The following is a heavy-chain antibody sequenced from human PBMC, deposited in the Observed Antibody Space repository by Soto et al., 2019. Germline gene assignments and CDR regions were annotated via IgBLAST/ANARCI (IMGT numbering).Heavy chain of an antibody. D-gene: IGHD2-8*02. CDR1: GGSFTSNNW. J-gene: IGHJ4*02. CDR2: IYRTGST. CDR3: ASRDPGTSVDY. V-gene: IGHV4-4*02. Sequence: SETLSLTFAVSGGSFTSNNWWTWVRQPPGQGLEWIGEIYRTGSTNYNPSRKSRVTISLDKSENQCSLKVTSLTPADTAVYYCASRDPGTSVDYWGQGTLVTVSS.